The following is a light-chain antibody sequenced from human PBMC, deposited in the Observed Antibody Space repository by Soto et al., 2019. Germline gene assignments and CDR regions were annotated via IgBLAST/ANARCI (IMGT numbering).Light chain of an antibody. V-gene: IGKV1-5*03. CDR3: QQYNSRYT. Sequence: DIPMTQSPSTLSASVGDRVTITCRASQSISSWLAWYQQKPGKAPKLLIYKASILESGVPSRFSGSGSGTEFTLTISSLQPDDFATYYCQQYNSRYTFGQGTKLEIK. CDR1: QSISSW. CDR2: KAS. J-gene: IGKJ2*01.